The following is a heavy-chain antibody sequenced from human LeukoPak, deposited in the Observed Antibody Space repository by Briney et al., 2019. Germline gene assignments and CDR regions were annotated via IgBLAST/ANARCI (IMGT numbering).Heavy chain of an antibody. D-gene: IGHD6-19*01. CDR1: GYTFTAYH. J-gene: IGHJ4*02. V-gene: IGHV1-2*02. CDR2: INPYSGDT. CDR3: ARGEGAYSTGDFDY. Sequence: ASVEVSCKASGYTFTAYHMHWVRQAPGQGLEWMGWINPYSGDTNYAQNFQGRVTITRVTSISTAHMELRRLRSDDTAVYYCARGEGAYSTGDFDYWGQGTLVTVSS.